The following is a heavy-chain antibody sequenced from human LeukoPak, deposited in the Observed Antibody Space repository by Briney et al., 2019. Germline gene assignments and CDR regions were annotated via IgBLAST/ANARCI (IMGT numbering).Heavy chain of an antibody. Sequence: PSETLSLTCTDSVGSISSYYWSWIRQPPGKGLEWIGYIYYSGSTNYNPSLKSRVTISVDTSKNQFSLKLSSVTAADTAVYYCARLLFDYVWGSYQIDYWGQGTLVTVSS. CDR1: VGSISSYY. D-gene: IGHD3-16*01. V-gene: IGHV4-59*08. J-gene: IGHJ4*02. CDR2: IYYSGST. CDR3: ARLLFDYVWGSYQIDY.